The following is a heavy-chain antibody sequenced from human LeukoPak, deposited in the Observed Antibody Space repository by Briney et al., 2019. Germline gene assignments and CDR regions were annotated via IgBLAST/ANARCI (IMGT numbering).Heavy chain of an antibody. V-gene: IGHV4-59*01. CDR2: IYYSGST. J-gene: IGHJ4*02. Sequence: PSETLSLTCTVSGGSISSCYWSWIRQPPGKGLEWIGYIYYSGSTNYNPSLKSRVTIPVDTSKNQFSLKLSSVTAADTAVYYCAREAEAKYSNYVDYWGQGTLVTVSS. CDR1: GGSISSCY. CDR3: AREAEAKYSNYVDY. D-gene: IGHD4-11*01.